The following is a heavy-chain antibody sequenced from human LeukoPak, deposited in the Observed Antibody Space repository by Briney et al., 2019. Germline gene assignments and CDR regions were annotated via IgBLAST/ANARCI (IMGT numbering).Heavy chain of an antibody. Sequence: SGTLSLTCAVSGGSISSSNWWSWVRQPPGKGLEWIGEIYHSGSTNYNPSLKSRVTISVDTSKNQFSLKLSSVTAADTAVYYCARWGEVYWYFDLWGRGTLVTVSS. V-gene: IGHV4-4*02. D-gene: IGHD3-16*01. CDR1: GGSISSSNW. CDR2: IYHSGST. CDR3: ARWGEVYWYFDL. J-gene: IGHJ2*01.